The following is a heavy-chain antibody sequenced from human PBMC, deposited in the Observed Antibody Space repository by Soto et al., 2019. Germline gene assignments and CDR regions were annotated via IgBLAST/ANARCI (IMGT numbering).Heavy chain of an antibody. CDR1: GFSLSSSV. CDR3: AKVKRPPPPYSAYELFDS. V-gene: IGHV3-33*06. Sequence: QVQLVESGGGVVQPGRSLRLSCAASGFSLSSSVMHWVRQAPGKGLEWVAVFWKDGNTKYYADSVKGRFIISRDNSKNTLYLELNSLRPEDTALYYCAKVKRPPPPYSAYELFDSWGQGTLVSVSS. J-gene: IGHJ4*02. D-gene: IGHD5-12*01. CDR2: FWKDGNTK.